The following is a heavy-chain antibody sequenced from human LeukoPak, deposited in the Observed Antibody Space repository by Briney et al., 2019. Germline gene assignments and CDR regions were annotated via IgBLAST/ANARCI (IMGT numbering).Heavy chain of an antibody. CDR1: GFTFSTYY. Sequence: GGSLRLSCAASGFTFSTYYMNWVRQAPGKGLEWVSSITTSSSYIYYADSVKGRFTISRDKSKNTLYLQMNSLRAEDTALFYCAARWGYNGFDIWGQGTMVAVSS. CDR3: AARWGYNGFDI. CDR2: ITTSSSYI. V-gene: IGHV3-21*04. J-gene: IGHJ3*02. D-gene: IGHD5-18*01.